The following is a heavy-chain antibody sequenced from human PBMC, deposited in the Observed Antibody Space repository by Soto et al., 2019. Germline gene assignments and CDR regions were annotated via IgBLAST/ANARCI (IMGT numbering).Heavy chain of an antibody. CDR1: GYSFSNNW. CDR2: MHPGDSDT. V-gene: IGHV5-51*03. CDR3: ARHNRYSSTWFEEWFDP. D-gene: IGHD6-13*01. J-gene: IGHJ5*02. Sequence: EVQLVQSGAEAKKAGESLKISCKGSGYSFSNNWVGWVRQMPGKGLEWMGIMHPGDSDTRYSPSFQGQVTISADKSINTAYLQWSCLKPSDSAMYYCARHNRYSSTWFEEWFDPWGQGTLVTVSS.